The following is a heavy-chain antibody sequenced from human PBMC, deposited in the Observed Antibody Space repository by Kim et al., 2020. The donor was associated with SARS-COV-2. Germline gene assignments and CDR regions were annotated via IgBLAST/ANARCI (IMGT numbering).Heavy chain of an antibody. D-gene: IGHD1-26*01. Sequence: NYNPALKRRVTISVDTSKNQFSLKLSSVTAADTAVYYCARGRGSYFFDYWGQGTLVTVSS. V-gene: IGHV4-59*09. J-gene: IGHJ4*02. CDR3: ARGRGSYFFDY.